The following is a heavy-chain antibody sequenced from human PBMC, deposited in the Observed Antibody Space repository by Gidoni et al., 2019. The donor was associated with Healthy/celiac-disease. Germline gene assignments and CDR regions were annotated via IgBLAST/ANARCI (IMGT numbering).Heavy chain of an antibody. CDR3: AKGEEGLLWFGEFPFDY. D-gene: IGHD3-10*01. V-gene: IGHV3-23*01. Sequence: EVQLLESGGGLVQPGGSLRLSCAASGFTFSSYAMSWVRQAPGKGLEWVSAISGRGGSTYYADSVKGRFTISRDNSKNTLYLQMNSLRAEDTAVYYCAKGEEGLLWFGEFPFDYWGQGTLVTVSS. CDR2: ISGRGGST. J-gene: IGHJ4*02. CDR1: GFTFSSYA.